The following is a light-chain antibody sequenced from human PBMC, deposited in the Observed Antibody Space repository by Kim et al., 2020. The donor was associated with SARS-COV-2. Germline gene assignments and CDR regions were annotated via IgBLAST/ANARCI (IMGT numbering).Light chain of an antibody. V-gene: IGKV3-15*01. CDR3: QQYNNWPLT. CDR2: DAS. Sequence: SVSPGERATLSCRASQSINNNLAWYQQKPGQSPRLLIYDASTGASGSPARFSGSGSGTEFALSISSLQSEDFAVYYCQQYNNWPLTFGGGTKLEI. J-gene: IGKJ4*01. CDR1: QSINNN.